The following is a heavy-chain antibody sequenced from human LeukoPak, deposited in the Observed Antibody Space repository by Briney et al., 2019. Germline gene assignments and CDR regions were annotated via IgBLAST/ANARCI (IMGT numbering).Heavy chain of an antibody. CDR1: GGSISSSNYY. CDR2: IYYSGNT. CDR3: ARGLYSSDAY. Sequence: PSETLSLTCTVSGGSISSSNYYWGWIRQPPGKGLEWIGSIYYSGNTYYNPSLKSRVTMSVDKSKNQFSLGLSSVTAADTAVYHCARGLYSSDAYWGQGILVTVSS. V-gene: IGHV4-39*07. J-gene: IGHJ4*02. D-gene: IGHD6-19*01.